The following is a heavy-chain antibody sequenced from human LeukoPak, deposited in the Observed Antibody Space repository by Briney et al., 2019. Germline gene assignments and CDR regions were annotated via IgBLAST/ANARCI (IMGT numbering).Heavy chain of an antibody. V-gene: IGHV4-59*01. Sequence: SETLSLTCTVSGDSLSSYYWSWIRQPPGKGLEWIGYVYYSGSTNFNPSLKSRVTISVDTSKNQFSLKLNSVTATDTAVYYCAREFWNDDYYYYMDVWGKGTTVTVSS. CDR1: GDSLSSYY. CDR2: VYYSGST. J-gene: IGHJ6*03. D-gene: IGHD1-1*01. CDR3: AREFWNDDYYYYMDV.